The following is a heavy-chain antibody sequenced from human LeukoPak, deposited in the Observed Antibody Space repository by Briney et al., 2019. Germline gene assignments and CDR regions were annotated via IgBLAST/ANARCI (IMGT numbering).Heavy chain of an antibody. CDR3: ARIAAAGTDIIDY. CDR1: GFTFDDYT. D-gene: IGHD6-13*01. V-gene: IGHV3-43*01. Sequence: GGSLRLSCAASGFTFDDYTMHWVRQAPGKGLEWVSLISWDGGSTYYADSVKGRFTISRDNSKNSLYLQMNSLRTEDTALYYCARIAAAGTDIIDYWGQGTLVTVSS. J-gene: IGHJ4*02. CDR2: ISWDGGST.